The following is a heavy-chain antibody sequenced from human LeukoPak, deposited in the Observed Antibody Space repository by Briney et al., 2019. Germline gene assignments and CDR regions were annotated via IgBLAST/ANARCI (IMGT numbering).Heavy chain of an antibody. V-gene: IGHV1-2*02. J-gene: IGHJ5*02. CDR2: INPNSGGT. CDR3: ARQGSLGTWFDP. CDR1: GYTFTGYY. D-gene: IGHD7-27*01. Sequence: ASVKVSCKASGYTFTGYYMHWVRQAPGQGLEWMGWINPNSGGTDYAQNFQGRVTMTRDTSISTVYMELSSLKSNDTAVYYCARQGSLGTWFDPWGQGTLVIVSS.